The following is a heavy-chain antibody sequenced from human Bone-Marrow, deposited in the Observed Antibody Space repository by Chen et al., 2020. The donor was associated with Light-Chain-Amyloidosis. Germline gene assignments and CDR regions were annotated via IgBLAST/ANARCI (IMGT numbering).Heavy chain of an antibody. D-gene: IGHD5-12*01. J-gene: IGHJ4*02. CDR2: SYPDDFDA. CDR3: ARRRDGYNFDY. CDR1: GYTFPNYW. Sequence: EVQLEQSGPEVKKPGESLKISCKGSGYTFPNYWIGWVRQMPGKGLEWLGVSYPDDFDARYSPSFEGQVTISADKSITTAYLQWRSLKASDTAMYYCARRRDGYNFDYWGQGTLVTVSS. V-gene: IGHV5-51*01.